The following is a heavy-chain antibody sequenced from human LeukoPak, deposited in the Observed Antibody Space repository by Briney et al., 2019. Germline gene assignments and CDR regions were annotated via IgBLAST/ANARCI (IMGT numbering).Heavy chain of an antibody. CDR3: ARDSYCGGDCYWDYYYGMDV. V-gene: IGHV4-30-4*01. D-gene: IGHD2-21*02. Sequence: SETLSLTCTVSGGSISSGDYYWSWIRQPPGKGLEWLGYIYYSGSTYYNPSLKSRVTISVDTSKNQFSLKLSSVTAADTAVYYCARDSYCGGDCYWDYYYGMDVWGQGTTVTVSS. CDR2: IYYSGST. CDR1: GGSISSGDYY. J-gene: IGHJ6*02.